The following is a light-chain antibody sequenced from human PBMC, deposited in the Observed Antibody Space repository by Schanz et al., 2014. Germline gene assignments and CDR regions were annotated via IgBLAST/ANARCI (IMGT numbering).Light chain of an antibody. CDR1: SSDVGGYDY. CDR3: SSYTSSKSVV. J-gene: IGLJ2*01. Sequence: QSALTQPASVSGSPGQPITISCTGTSSDVGGYDYVSWYQQHPGKAPKLMIYDVSDRPSGVSNRFSGSKSGNTASLTISGLQAEDEADYYCSSYTSSKSVVFGGGTLLTVL. V-gene: IGLV2-14*01. CDR2: DVS.